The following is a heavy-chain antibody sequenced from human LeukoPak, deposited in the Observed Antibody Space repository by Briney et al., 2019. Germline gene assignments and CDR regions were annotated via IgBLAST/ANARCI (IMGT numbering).Heavy chain of an antibody. Sequence: GASVKVSCKASGGTFSSYAISWVRQAPGQGLEWMGGIIPIFGTANYAQKFQGRVTITADESTSTAYMELSSLRSEDTAVYYCAIAPRYCCSTSCHMTGGDYWGQGTLVTVSS. D-gene: IGHD2-2*02. CDR1: GGTFSSYA. CDR3: AIAPRYCCSTSCHMTGGDY. V-gene: IGHV1-69*13. CDR2: IIPIFGTA. J-gene: IGHJ4*02.